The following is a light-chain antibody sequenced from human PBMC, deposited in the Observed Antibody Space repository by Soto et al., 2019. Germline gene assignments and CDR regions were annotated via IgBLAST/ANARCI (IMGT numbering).Light chain of an antibody. CDR3: ALLMANGISV. V-gene: IGLV8-61*01. CDR2: STT. CDR1: SGSVSTANN. Sequence: QAVVTQESSFSVSPGGTVTLTCGLISGSVSTANNPNWYQQTPGQAPRTLIYSTTTRSSGAPDRFSGSILGNKAALTITGAQADDESDYYCALLMANGISVFGTGTKVTVL. J-gene: IGLJ1*01.